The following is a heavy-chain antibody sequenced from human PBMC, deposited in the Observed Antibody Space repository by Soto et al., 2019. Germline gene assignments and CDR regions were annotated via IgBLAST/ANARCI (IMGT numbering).Heavy chain of an antibody. D-gene: IGHD1-1*01. CDR1: GYIFTTYG. J-gene: IGHJ4*02. Sequence: QVHLVQPGAEVKKPGASVKVSCKGSGYIFTTYGITWVRQAPGQGLEWMGWISAHNGNTNYAQKLQGRVTVTRDTSTSTAYMEMRNLRSDDTAVYYCARGRYGDYWGQGALGTVSS. CDR3: ARGRYGDY. V-gene: IGHV1-18*01. CDR2: ISAHNGNT.